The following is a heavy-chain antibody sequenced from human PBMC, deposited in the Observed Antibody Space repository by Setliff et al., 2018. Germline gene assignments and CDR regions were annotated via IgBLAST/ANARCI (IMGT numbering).Heavy chain of an antibody. D-gene: IGHD3-22*01. Sequence: ASVKVSCKASGGTFSSYAISWVRQAPGQGLEWMGGIIPILGIANYAQKFQGRVTITTDESTSTAYMELSSLRSGDTAVYYCARVGDYYGSSGRLDAFDIWGQGTMVTVSS. CDR1: GGTFSSYA. J-gene: IGHJ3*02. CDR3: ARVGDYYGSSGRLDAFDI. V-gene: IGHV1-69*10. CDR2: IIPILGIA.